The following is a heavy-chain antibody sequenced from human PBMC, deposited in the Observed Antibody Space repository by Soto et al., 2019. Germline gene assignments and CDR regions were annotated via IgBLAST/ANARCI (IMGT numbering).Heavy chain of an antibody. CDR3: ATSVCSGGSCNYFDY. CDR2: FDPEDGET. D-gene: IGHD2-15*01. CDR1: GYTLTELS. Sequence: ASVKVFCKVSGYTLTELSMHWVRQAPGKGLEWMGGFDPEDGETIYAQKFQGRVTMTEDTSTDTAYMELSSLRSEDTAVYYCATSVCSGGSCNYFDYWGQGTLVTVSS. V-gene: IGHV1-24*01. J-gene: IGHJ4*02.